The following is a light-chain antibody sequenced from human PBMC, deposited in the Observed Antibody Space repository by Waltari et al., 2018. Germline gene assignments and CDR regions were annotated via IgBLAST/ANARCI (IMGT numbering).Light chain of an antibody. V-gene: IGLV1-40*01. Sequence: QSVLTQPPSVSGAPGQRVTISCTGSSSNIGAGYDVHWYQQLPGTAPKLLIYGNSNRPQGVPGRFSGSKSGASASLAITGLQAEDEADYYCQSYDSSLSGVVFGGGTKLTVL. CDR2: GNS. J-gene: IGLJ2*01. CDR3: QSYDSSLSGVV. CDR1: SSNIGAGYD.